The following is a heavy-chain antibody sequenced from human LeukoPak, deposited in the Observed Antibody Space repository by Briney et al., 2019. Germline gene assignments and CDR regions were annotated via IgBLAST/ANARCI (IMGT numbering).Heavy chain of an antibody. CDR3: ARSSYYDILTGYAFDI. D-gene: IGHD3-9*01. Sequence: GASVKVSCKASGYTFTSYGISWVRQAPGQGLEWMGWISAYNGNTNYAQKPQGRVTMTTDTSTSTAYMELRSLRSDDTAVYYCARSSYYDILTGYAFDIWGQGTMVTVSS. V-gene: IGHV1-18*01. CDR2: ISAYNGNT. CDR1: GYTFTSYG. J-gene: IGHJ3*02.